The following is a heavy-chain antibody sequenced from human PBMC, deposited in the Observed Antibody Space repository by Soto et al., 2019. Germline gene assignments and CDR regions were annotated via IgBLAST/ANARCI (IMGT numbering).Heavy chain of an antibody. CDR3: ARSPSDTAMVQGGFDP. CDR2: IYPGDSDT. D-gene: IGHD5-18*01. V-gene: IGHV5-51*01. CDR1: GYSFTSYW. J-gene: IGHJ5*02. Sequence: GESLKISCKGSGYSFTSYWIGWVRQMPGKGLEWMGIIYPGDSDTRYSPSFQGQVTISADKSISTAYLQWSSLKASDTAMYYCARSPSDTAMVQGGFDPWGQGTLVTVSS.